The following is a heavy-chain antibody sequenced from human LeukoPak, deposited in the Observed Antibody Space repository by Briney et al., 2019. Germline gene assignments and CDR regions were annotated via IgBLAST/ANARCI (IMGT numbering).Heavy chain of an antibody. V-gene: IGHV4-34*01. J-gene: IGHJ4*02. CDR1: GGSFSGYY. Sequence: SETLSLTCAVYGGSFSGYYWSWIRQPPGKGPEWIGEINHSGSTNYNPSLKSRVTISVDTSKNQFSLKLSSVTAADTAVYYCARVAVAGAFDYWGQGTLVTVSS. D-gene: IGHD6-19*01. CDR3: ARVAVAGAFDY. CDR2: INHSGST.